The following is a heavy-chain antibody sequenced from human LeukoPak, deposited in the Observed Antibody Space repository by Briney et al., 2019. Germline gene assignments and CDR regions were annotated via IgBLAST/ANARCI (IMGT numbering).Heavy chain of an antibody. CDR2: IYYSGST. CDR3: ARGSGSFHY. CDR1: GGSITSTSFY. D-gene: IGHD3-10*01. V-gene: IGHV4-39*07. J-gene: IGHJ4*02. Sequence: PSETLSLTCTVSGGSITSTSFYWGWIRQPPGKGLAWLGSIYYSGSTYDNPSLKSRVTISVDTSKNQFSLKLSSVTAADTAVYYCARGSGSFHYWGQGTLVTVSS.